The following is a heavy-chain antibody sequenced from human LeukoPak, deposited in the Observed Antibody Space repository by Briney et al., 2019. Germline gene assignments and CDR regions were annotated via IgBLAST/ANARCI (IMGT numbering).Heavy chain of an antibody. CDR1: GRPMYSYY. CDR2: IYTSGST. J-gene: IGHJ4*02. CDR3: ARDYKFYCTNGVCYTYYFDY. D-gene: IGHD2-8*01. V-gene: IGHV4-4*07. Sequence: SETLSLICTVSGRPMYSYYWRWIRQPAGKGLEWIGRIYTSGSTNYNPSLKSRVTMSVDTSKNQFSLRLTSVTAADTAVYYCARDYKFYCTNGVCYTYYFDYWGQGTLVTVSS.